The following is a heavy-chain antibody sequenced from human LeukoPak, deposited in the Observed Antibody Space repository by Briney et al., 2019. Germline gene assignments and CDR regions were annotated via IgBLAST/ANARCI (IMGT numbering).Heavy chain of an antibody. CDR1: GFTFSNFY. CDR3: AKAGMTRFDY. CDR2: ISGSGGNT. J-gene: IGHJ4*02. V-gene: IGHV3-23*01. Sequence: GGSLRLSCVVSGFTFSNFYMTWIRQAPGKGLEWVSAISGSGGNTYYADSVKGRFTISRDNSKNTLYLRMNSLRVEDTAVYYCAKAGMTRFDYWGQGIMVTVSS. D-gene: IGHD1-20*01.